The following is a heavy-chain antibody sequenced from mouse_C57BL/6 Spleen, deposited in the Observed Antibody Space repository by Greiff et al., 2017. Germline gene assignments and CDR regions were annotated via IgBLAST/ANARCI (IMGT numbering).Heavy chain of an antibody. Sequence: QVHVKQSGAELVRPGASVTLSCKASGYTFTDYEMHWVKQTPVHGLEWIGAIDPETGGTAYNQKFKGKAILTADKSSSTAYMELRSLTSEDSAVYYCTRSDRDYYGSSPPWFAYWGQGTLVTVSA. J-gene: IGHJ3*01. V-gene: IGHV1-15*01. CDR2: IDPETGGT. CDR1: GYTFTDYE. CDR3: TRSDRDYYGSSPPWFAY. D-gene: IGHD1-1*01.